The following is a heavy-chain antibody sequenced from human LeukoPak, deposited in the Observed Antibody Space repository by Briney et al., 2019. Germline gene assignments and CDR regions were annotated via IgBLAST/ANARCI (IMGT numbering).Heavy chain of an antibody. CDR3: ARSLHCSGGSCYSSWFDP. CDR2: IYYSGST. CDR1: GGSISSYY. V-gene: IGHV4-59*01. J-gene: IGHJ5*02. D-gene: IGHD2-15*01. Sequence: SETLSLTCTVSGGSISSYYWSWIRQPPGKGLEWIGHIYYSGSTNYNSSLKSRVTISVDTSKNQFSLKLSSVTAADTAVYYCARSLHCSGGSCYSSWFDPWGQGTLVTVSS.